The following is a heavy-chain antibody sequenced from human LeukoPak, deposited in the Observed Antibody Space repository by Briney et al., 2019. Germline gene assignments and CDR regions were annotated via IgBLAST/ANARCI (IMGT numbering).Heavy chain of an antibody. J-gene: IGHJ6*02. CDR2: IYYSGST. V-gene: IGHV4-30-4*01. CDR3: ARGPRNYDFWSGYYTVDV. Sequence: SETLSLTCTVSGGSISSGGYYWSWIRQPPGKGLEWIGYIYYSGSTYYNPSLKSRVTISVDTSKNQFSLKLSSVTAADTAVYYCARGPRNYDFWSGYYTVDVWGQGTTVTVSS. D-gene: IGHD3-3*01. CDR1: GGSISSGGYY.